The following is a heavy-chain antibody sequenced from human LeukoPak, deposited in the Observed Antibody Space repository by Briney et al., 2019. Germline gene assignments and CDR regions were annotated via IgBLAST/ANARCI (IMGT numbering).Heavy chain of an antibody. J-gene: IGHJ5*02. CDR1: GFTFSSYW. CDR3: ARELGYCSGGSCYTWFDP. Sequence: GGSLRLSCAASGFTFSSYWMHWVRQAPGKGLVWVSRINSDGSSTSYADSVKGRFTISRDNAKNTLYLQMSSLRAEDTAVYYCARELGYCSGGSCYTWFDPWGQGTLVTVSS. V-gene: IGHV3-74*01. D-gene: IGHD2-15*01. CDR2: INSDGSST.